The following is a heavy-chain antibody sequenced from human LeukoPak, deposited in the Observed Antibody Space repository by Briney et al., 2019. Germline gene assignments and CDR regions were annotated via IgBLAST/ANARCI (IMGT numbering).Heavy chain of an antibody. Sequence: ASVKVSCKASGYTFTSYGISWVRQAPGKGLEWVSTISGSGDRTYYADSVKGRFTISRDNSKNTLFLHMNSLRAEDTAVYSCAKGYYGSGSYGWFDYWGQGTLVTVSS. CDR1: GYTFTSYG. V-gene: IGHV3-23*01. J-gene: IGHJ4*02. CDR2: ISGSGDRT. CDR3: AKGYYGSGSYGWFDY. D-gene: IGHD3-10*01.